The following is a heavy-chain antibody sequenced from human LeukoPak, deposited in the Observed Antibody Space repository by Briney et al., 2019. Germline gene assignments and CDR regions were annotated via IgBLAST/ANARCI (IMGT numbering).Heavy chain of an antibody. V-gene: IGHV3-48*03. Sequence: PGGSLRLSCAASGFTFSSYEMNWVRQAPGKGLEWVSYISSSGRTTYYADSVKGRFTISRDNAKNSLYLQMNSLRAEDTAVYYCARDGYDSSGFRFYFDYWGQGTLVTVSS. CDR3: ARDGYDSSGFRFYFDY. J-gene: IGHJ4*02. CDR1: GFTFSSYE. CDR2: ISSSGRTT. D-gene: IGHD3-22*01.